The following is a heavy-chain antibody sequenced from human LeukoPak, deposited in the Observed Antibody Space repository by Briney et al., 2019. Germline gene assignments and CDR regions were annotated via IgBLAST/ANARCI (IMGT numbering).Heavy chain of an antibody. D-gene: IGHD6-13*01. J-gene: IGHJ5*02. V-gene: IGHV1-46*01. CDR3: ARGPQQLVKGGFDP. CDR2: MNPSGGTT. CDR1: GYTFTSYY. Sequence: ASVKVSCKASGYTFTSYYMHWVRQAPGQGREWMGIMNPSGGTTTYAQKFQGRVTMTRDMSTSTAYMELSSLRSEDTAVYYCARGPQQLVKGGFDPWGQGTLVTVSS.